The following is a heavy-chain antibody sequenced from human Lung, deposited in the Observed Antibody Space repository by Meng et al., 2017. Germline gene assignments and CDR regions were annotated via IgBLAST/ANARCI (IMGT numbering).Heavy chain of an antibody. CDR3: ARDIVVTFGELTTLDP. Sequence: QVHLVQSGAEVKKPGASVKVSCKASGYTFTNYAMHWVRQAPGQGLEWMGWINAGSENTEYSQKFQGRVTLTRDTSATTAYMELRSLKSEDTAIYYCARDIVVTFGELTTLDPWGQGTLVTVSS. D-gene: IGHD2-21*01. CDR2: INAGSENT. V-gene: IGHV1-3*01. J-gene: IGHJ5*02. CDR1: GYTFTNYA.